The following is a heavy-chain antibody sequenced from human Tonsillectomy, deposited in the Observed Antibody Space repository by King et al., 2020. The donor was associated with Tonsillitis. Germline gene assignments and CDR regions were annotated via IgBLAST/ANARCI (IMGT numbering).Heavy chain of an antibody. J-gene: IGHJ6*02. CDR2: ISFDGSNK. D-gene: IGHD4-17*01. V-gene: IGHV3-30-3*01. CDR3: ARRDGALDYYYYGMDV. CDR1: GFTFSSYA. Sequence: VQLVESGGGVVQPGRSLRLFCAASGFTFSSYAMHWVRQAQCKGLEWLALISFDGSNKANADSAKGRLTISRDNSKNRLYLQMNSLRAEDTAVYYCARRDGALDYYYYGMDVWGQGTTVTVSS.